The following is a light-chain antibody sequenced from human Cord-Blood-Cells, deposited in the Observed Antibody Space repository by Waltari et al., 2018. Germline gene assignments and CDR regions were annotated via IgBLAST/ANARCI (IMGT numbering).Light chain of an antibody. CDR3: CSYAGSSTYV. CDR2: EVS. V-gene: IGLV2-23*02. J-gene: IGLJ1*01. CDR1: SSDVGSYNL. Sequence: QSALTQPASVSGSPGQTITLSCTGTSSDVGSYNLVSWYQQPPGKAPKLMIYEVSKRPSGVSNRFSGSKSGNTASLTISGLQAEDEADYYCCSYAGSSTYVFGTGTKVTVL.